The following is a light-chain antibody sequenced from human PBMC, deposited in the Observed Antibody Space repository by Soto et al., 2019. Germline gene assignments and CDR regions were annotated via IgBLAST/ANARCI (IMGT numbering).Light chain of an antibody. Sequence: QSVLTQPPSVSGAPGQRVTISCAGSTYNIGAGYDVNWYQQLPGTAPKLLIYDDINRPSGVPDRFSGSKSATSASLAITGLQAEDEANYYCQSSDSSLSASVVFGVGTKLTV. J-gene: IGLJ2*01. CDR3: QSSDSSLSASVV. V-gene: IGLV1-40*01. CDR1: TYNIGAGYD. CDR2: DDI.